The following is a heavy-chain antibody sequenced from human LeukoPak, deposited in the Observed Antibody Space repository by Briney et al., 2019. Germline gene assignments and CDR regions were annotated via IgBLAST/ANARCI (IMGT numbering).Heavy chain of an antibody. CDR1: GFTFSKYV. D-gene: IGHD2-15*01. CDR2: ISSNGGNK. CDR3: ARAMGTVVADH. Sequence: GGSLSLSCAASGFTFSKYVMHWVRQAPGKGLEWVAFISSNGGNKDYADSVKGRFTISRDNSRNTLSLQVNSLRAEDTAVYYCARAMGTVVADHWGQGTLVTVSS. J-gene: IGHJ5*02. V-gene: IGHV3-30*04.